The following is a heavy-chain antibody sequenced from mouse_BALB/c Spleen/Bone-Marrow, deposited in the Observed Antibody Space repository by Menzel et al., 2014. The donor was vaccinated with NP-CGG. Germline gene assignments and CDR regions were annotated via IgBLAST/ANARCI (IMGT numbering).Heavy chain of an antibody. Sequence: VQLKHSGPGLVKPSQSLSLTCTVTGYSITSDYACNWIRQFPGNKLEWMGYISYSGSTSYNPSLKSRISITRDTSKNQFFLQLNSVTTEDTATYYCARYDYDVGYFDYWGQGTSLTVSS. CDR1: GYSITSDYA. J-gene: IGHJ2*02. V-gene: IGHV3-2*02. CDR3: ARYDYDVGYFDY. D-gene: IGHD2-4*01. CDR2: ISYSGST.